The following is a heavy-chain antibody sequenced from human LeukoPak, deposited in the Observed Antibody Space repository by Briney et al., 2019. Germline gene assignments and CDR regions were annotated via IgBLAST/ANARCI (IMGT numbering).Heavy chain of an antibody. D-gene: IGHD1-14*01. CDR2: ISWNSGSI. J-gene: IGHJ4*02. V-gene: IGHV3-9*01. CDR3: ATSRSLTFYFDY. CDR1: GFTFDDYA. Sequence: GGSLGLSCAASGFTFDDYAMHWVRQAPGKGLEWVSGISWNSGSIGYADSVKGRFTISRDNAKNSLYLQMNSLRAEDTALYYCATSRSLTFYFDYWGQGTLVTVSS.